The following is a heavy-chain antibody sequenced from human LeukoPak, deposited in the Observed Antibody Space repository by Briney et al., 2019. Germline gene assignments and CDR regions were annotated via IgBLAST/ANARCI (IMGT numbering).Heavy chain of an antibody. CDR3: AKDVAAAGTGWYFDL. Sequence: ASVKVSCKASGYTFTTYYIHWVRQAPGQGLEWMGIINPSGGSTSYAQKFQGRVTMTRDTSTSTAYMELSSLRSEDTAVYYCAKDVAAAGTGWYFDLWGRGTLVTVSS. CDR2: INPSGGST. J-gene: IGHJ2*01. D-gene: IGHD6-13*01. CDR1: GYTFTTYY. V-gene: IGHV1-46*01.